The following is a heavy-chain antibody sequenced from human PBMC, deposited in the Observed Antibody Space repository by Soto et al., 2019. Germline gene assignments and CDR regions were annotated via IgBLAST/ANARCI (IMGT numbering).Heavy chain of an antibody. CDR3: ARAQLRYFGSNAFDI. CDR1: GGTFSSYA. Sequence: SVKVSCKASGGTFSSYAISWVRQAPGQGLEWMGGIIPIFGTANYAQKFQGRVTITADESTSTAYMELSSLRSEDTAVYYCARAQLRYFGSNAFDIWGQGAMVTVSS. V-gene: IGHV1-69*13. D-gene: IGHD3-9*01. CDR2: IIPIFGTA. J-gene: IGHJ3*02.